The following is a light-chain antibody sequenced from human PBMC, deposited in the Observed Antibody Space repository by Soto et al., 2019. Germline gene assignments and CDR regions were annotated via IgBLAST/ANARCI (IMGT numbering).Light chain of an antibody. Sequence: EIVMTQSPVTLSLSPGERATPSCRASQGINSYLAWYQQKPGQAPRLLIYGASTRATDIPARFSGSGSGTEFALTITGLQSEDFAVYYCQQYNDWPRITFGQGTRLEIK. CDR2: GAS. CDR1: QGINSY. CDR3: QQYNDWPRIT. J-gene: IGKJ5*01. V-gene: IGKV3-15*01.